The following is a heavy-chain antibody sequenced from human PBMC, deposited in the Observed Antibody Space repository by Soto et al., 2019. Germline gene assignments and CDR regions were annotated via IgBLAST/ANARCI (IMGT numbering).Heavy chain of an antibody. CDR1: GFTFSSYW. V-gene: IGHV3-74*01. Sequence: GGSLRLSCAASGFTFSSYWMHWVRQAPGKGLMWVSRINNDGSSTSYADSVKGRFTISRDNAKNTLYLQMNSLRAEDTAIYYCATRYFDNGGAFDIWGQGTMVTVSS. CDR3: ATRYFDNGGAFDI. CDR2: INNDGSST. J-gene: IGHJ3*02. D-gene: IGHD3-9*01.